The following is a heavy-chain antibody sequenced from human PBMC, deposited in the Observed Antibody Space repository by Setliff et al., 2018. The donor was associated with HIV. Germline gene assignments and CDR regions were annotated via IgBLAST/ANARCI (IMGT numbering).Heavy chain of an antibody. CDR3: AKTIAALDY. CDR2: IRYDGSDK. J-gene: IGHJ4*02. Sequence: PGGSLRLSCAASGFTFSSYGMHWVRQAPGKGLEWVTFIRYDGSDKYYADSVKGRFTISRDNSRDTLYLQMNSLRVEDTAVYFCAKTIAALDYWGQGTLVTVSS. V-gene: IGHV3-30*02. D-gene: IGHD6-13*01. CDR1: GFTFSSYG.